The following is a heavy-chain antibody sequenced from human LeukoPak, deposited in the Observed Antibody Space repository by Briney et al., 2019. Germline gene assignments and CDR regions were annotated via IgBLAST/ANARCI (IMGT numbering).Heavy chain of an antibody. Sequence: ASVTVSCTASGYTFTSYDINWVRQATGQGLEWMGWMNPNSGNTGYAQKFQGRVTMTRNTSISTAYMELSSLRSEDTAVYYCARSISRIFGVVIGYYYYGMDVWGQGTTVTVSS. V-gene: IGHV1-8*01. CDR3: ARSISRIFGVVIGYYYYGMDV. CDR1: GYTFTSYD. D-gene: IGHD3-3*02. CDR2: MNPNSGNT. J-gene: IGHJ6*02.